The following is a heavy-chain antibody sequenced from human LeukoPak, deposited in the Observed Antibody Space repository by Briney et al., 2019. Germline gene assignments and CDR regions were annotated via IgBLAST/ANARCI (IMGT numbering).Heavy chain of an antibody. Sequence: GGSLRLSCAASGFTFSSYSMNWVRQAPGKGLEWVSCISSSSSTIYYADSVKGRFTISRDNAKNSLYLQMNSLRAEDTAVYYCARDDYRDGYMAWFDPWGQGTLVTVSS. D-gene: IGHD5-24*01. CDR1: GFTFSSYS. CDR3: ARDDYRDGYMAWFDP. CDR2: ISSSSSTI. V-gene: IGHV3-48*04. J-gene: IGHJ5*02.